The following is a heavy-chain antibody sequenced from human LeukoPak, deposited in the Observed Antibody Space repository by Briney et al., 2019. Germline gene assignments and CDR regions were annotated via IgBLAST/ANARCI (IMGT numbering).Heavy chain of an antibody. CDR3: ARVKATVTPRYYFDY. CDR1: GGSISSSSYY. V-gene: IGHV4-39*07. Sequence: PSETLSLTCTVSGGSISSSSYYWGWIRQPPGKGLEWIGSIYYSGSTYYNPSLKSRVTISVDTSKNQFSLKLSSVTAADTAVYYCARVKATVTPRYYFDYWGQGTLVTVSS. J-gene: IGHJ4*02. D-gene: IGHD4-17*01. CDR2: IYYSGST.